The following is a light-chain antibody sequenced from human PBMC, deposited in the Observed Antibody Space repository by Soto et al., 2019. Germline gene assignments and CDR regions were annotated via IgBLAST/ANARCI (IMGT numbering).Light chain of an antibody. V-gene: IGKV3-20*01. CDR2: GTS. Sequence: EIVLTQSPGTLSLSTGERATRSCRASQSVSNNYFAWFQKKPGQAPRLLIYGTSNRATGIPDRFSGSGSGTDFTLTVSRLEPEDFAVYYCHHYGSSIQTFGQGTKVDIK. CDR3: HHYGSSIQT. CDR1: QSVSNNY. J-gene: IGKJ1*01.